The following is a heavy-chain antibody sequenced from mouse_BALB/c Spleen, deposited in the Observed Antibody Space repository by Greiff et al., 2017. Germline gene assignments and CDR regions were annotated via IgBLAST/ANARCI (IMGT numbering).Heavy chain of an antibody. CDR1: GFTFSSFG. D-gene: IGHD1-2*01. CDR2: ISSGSSTI. J-gene: IGHJ4*01. Sequence: EVQRVESGGGLVQPGGSRKLSCAASGFTFSSFGMHWVRQAPEKGLEWVAYISSGSSTIYYADTVKGRFTISRDNAKNTLYLEMSSLRSEDTAMYYCARETINTTATTYYYAMDYWGQGTSVTVSS. CDR3: ARETINTTATTYYYAMDY. V-gene: IGHV5-17*02.